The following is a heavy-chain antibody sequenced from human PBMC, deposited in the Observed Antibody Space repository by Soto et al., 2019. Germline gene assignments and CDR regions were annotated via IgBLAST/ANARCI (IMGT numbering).Heavy chain of an antibody. CDR1: GFTFSRYV. CDR2: ISYDGSNK. D-gene: IGHD3-10*01. V-gene: IGHV3-30*18. Sequence: QVQLVESGGGVVQPGRSLRLSCAASGFTFSRYVMHWVRQAQGKGLEWVAVISYDGSNKYYADSVKGRFTISRDNSKHTLYLQMNSLRAEDTAVYYCAKDRAQSYYYGSGRDYGMEVWGQGTTVTVSS. CDR3: AKDRAQSYYYGSGRDYGMEV. J-gene: IGHJ6*02.